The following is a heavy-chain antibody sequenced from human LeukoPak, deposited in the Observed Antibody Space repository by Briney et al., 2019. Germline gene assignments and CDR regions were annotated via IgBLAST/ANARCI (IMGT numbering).Heavy chain of an antibody. CDR1: GYIFTGYY. V-gene: IGHV1-2*02. Sequence: ASVKVSCKASGYIFTGYYMHWVRQAPGQGLEWMGWINPNSGGTNYAQKFQGRVTMTRDTSISTAYMELSRLKSEDTAVYYCARVGSGYYSPFGRFDYWGQGTLVTVSS. CDR2: INPNSGGT. D-gene: IGHD3-22*01. CDR3: ARVGSGYYSPFGRFDY. J-gene: IGHJ4*02.